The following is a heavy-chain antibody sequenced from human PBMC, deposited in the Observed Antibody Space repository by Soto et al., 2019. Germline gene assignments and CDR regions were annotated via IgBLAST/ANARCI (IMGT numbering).Heavy chain of an antibody. CDR2: ISYDGHNK. J-gene: IGHJ6*02. CDR1: GFTFTTFG. Sequence: QVQLVESGGGVVQPGGSLRLSCTASGFTFTTFGIHWVRQAPGKGLEWVALISYDGHNKYYSDSVKGRFTISRDNYKNTLSLQMNSLRAEDTAVYYCAKDLQAYGDYNYYYYGMDVWCQGTTVSVSS. CDR3: AKDLQAYGDYNYYYYGMDV. D-gene: IGHD4-17*01. V-gene: IGHV3-30*18.